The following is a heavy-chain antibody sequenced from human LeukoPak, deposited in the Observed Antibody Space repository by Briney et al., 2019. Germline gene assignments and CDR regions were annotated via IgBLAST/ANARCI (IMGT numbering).Heavy chain of an antibody. CDR3: ARLGGDNWFDP. J-gene: IGHJ5*02. V-gene: IGHV3-30-3*01. Sequence: GGSLRLSCAASGFTFSSYAMHWVRQAPGKGLEWVAVISYDGSNKYYADSVKGRFTISRDNSKNTLYLQMNSLRAEDTAVYYCARLGGDNWFDPWGQGTLVTVSS. CDR1: GFTFSSYA. CDR2: ISYDGSNK.